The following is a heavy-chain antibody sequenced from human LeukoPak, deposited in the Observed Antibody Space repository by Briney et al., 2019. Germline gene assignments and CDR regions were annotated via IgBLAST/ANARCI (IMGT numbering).Heavy chain of an antibody. Sequence: PGGSLRLSCAASGFSFSSFWMSWVRQARGKGLEWVANINQDGSEKNYVDSVKGRFTSSRDGAKNLLYLQMNSLRAEDAAVYYCAREQCSGNSCYYYWGQGTLVTVSS. CDR2: INQDGSEK. CDR3: AREQCSGNSCYYY. V-gene: IGHV3-7*01. J-gene: IGHJ4*02. D-gene: IGHD2-15*01. CDR1: GFSFSSFW.